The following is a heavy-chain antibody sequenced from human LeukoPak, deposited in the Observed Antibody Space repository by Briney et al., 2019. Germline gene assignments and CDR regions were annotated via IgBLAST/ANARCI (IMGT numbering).Heavy chain of an antibody. Sequence: SETLSLTCAVSGYSISSGYYWGWIRQPPGKGLEWIGSIYHSGSTYYNPSLKSRVTISVDTSKNQFSLKLSPVTAADTAVYYCASLYGDYLDYWGQGTLVTVSS. CDR2: IYHSGST. CDR1: GYSISSGYY. D-gene: IGHD4-17*01. J-gene: IGHJ4*02. CDR3: ASLYGDYLDY. V-gene: IGHV4-38-2*01.